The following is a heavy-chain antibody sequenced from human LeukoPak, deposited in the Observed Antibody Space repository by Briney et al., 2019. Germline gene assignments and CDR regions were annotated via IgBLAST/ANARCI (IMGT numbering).Heavy chain of an antibody. CDR2: INCSGST. V-gene: IGHV4-59*08. CDR3: ARHKQRWLQWGDFDY. J-gene: IGHJ4*02. D-gene: IGHD5-24*01. CDR1: GGSISSYY. Sequence: SETLSLTCTVSGGSISSYYWSWIRQPPGKGLEWLGHINCSGSTNYKPSLKSRVTMSVDTSKNQFSLKLRSVTAADTAVYYCARHKQRWLQWGDFDYWGQGTLVTVSS.